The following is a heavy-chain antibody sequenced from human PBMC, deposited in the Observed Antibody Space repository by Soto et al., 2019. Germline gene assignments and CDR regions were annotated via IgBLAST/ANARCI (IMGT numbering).Heavy chain of an antibody. V-gene: IGHV3-23*01. D-gene: IGHD2-21*02. CDR3: AKGGPYINSWSTAGYCQN. J-gene: IGHJ1*01. CDR2: TSGSGGAT. Sequence: PGGSLRLSCAASGFTFDNYAMNWVRQAPGKGLEWVAHTSGSGGATKYADSVKGRFSISKDNSKNTLYLQMNNLAVEDTAQYYCAKGGPYINSWSTAGYCQNWGQGTLVTVSS. CDR1: GFTFDNYA.